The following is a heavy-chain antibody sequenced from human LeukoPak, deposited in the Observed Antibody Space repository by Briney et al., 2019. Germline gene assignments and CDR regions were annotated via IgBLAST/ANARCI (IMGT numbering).Heavy chain of an antibody. Sequence: PETLSLTCTVSGGSISSYYWSWIRQPPRKGLEWIGYIYYSGSTNYNPSLKSRVTISVDTSKNQFSLKLSSVTAADTAVYYCARAKDYYYDSSGYWYYFDYWGQGTLVTVSS. V-gene: IGHV4-59*01. D-gene: IGHD3-22*01. CDR2: IYYSGST. CDR1: GGSISSYY. J-gene: IGHJ4*02. CDR3: ARAKDYYYDSSGYWYYFDY.